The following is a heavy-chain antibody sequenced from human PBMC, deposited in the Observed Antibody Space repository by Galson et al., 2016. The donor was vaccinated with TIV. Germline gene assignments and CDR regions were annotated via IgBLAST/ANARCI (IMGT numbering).Heavy chain of an antibody. D-gene: IGHD1-26*01. V-gene: IGHV5-51*01. J-gene: IGHJ4*02. Sequence: QSGAEVKKAGESLKISCQGSGYTFSGYWIAWVRQMPGKGLEWMGMIYPSKSDITYSPSFQGQVTISVDKSIRTAYLRWSSLKASDTAIYYCARRAHRLELLVLDNWGQGTLVTVSS. CDR2: IYPSKSDI. CDR1: GYTFSGYW. CDR3: ARRAHRLELLVLDN.